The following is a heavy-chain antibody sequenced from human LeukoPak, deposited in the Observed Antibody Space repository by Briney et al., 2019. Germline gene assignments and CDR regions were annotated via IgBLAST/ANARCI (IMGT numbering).Heavy chain of an antibody. J-gene: IGHJ5*02. Sequence: SGLKLSCQGWWGTWGGCGVGWVRQAPGELLEWMGGIIPIFGTANYAQKFQGRVTITADKSTSTAYMELSSLRSEDTAVYYCARDDDGDYGSWGQGTLVTVSS. CDR2: IIPIFGTA. CDR3: ARDDDGDYGS. V-gene: IGHV1-69*06. D-gene: IGHD4-17*01. CDR1: WGTWGGCG.